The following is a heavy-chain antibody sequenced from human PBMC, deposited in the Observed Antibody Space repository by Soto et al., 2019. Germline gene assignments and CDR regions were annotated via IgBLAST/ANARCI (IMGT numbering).Heavy chain of an antibody. D-gene: IGHD3-10*01. CDR2: IVGSGDNT. J-gene: IGHJ3*02. V-gene: IGHV3-23*01. Sequence: ESGGGLVRPGGSLRLSCAASGFTFSSYTMTWVRQAPGERLEWVSSIVGSGDNTYYADSVKGRFTISRDNSKTTLYLQMNSLRAEDTAVYYCAKYYYGSGSIRAFDIWGQGTMVTVSS. CDR1: GFTFSSYT. CDR3: AKYYYGSGSIRAFDI.